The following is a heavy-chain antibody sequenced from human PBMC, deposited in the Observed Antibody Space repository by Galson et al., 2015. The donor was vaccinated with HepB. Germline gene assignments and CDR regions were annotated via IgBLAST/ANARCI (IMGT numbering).Heavy chain of an antibody. D-gene: IGHD2-2*02. V-gene: IGHV3-23*01. Sequence: SLRLSCAASGFTFSSSAMSWVRQAPGKGPEWVSGISGSGNTKYYADSVKGRLTISRDNSENTMYLQMDSLRADDTAVYYCATPRYCSSAGCYTWFDYWGQGTLVTVSS. CDR2: ISGSGNTK. J-gene: IGHJ4*02. CDR1: GFTFSSSA. CDR3: ATPRYCSSAGCYTWFDY.